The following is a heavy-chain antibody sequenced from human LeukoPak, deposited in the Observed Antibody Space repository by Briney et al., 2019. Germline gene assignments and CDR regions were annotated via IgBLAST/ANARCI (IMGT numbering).Heavy chain of an antibody. J-gene: IGHJ4*02. CDR2: IIPIFGTA. Sequence: SVKVSCKASGGTFSSYAISWVRQAPGQGLEWMGGIIPIFGTANYAQKFQGRVTITADESTSTAYMELRSLRSDDTAVYYCARASQWFGELLDYWGQGTLVTVSS. CDR3: ARASQWFGELLDY. D-gene: IGHD3-10*01. CDR1: GGTFSSYA. V-gene: IGHV1-69*13.